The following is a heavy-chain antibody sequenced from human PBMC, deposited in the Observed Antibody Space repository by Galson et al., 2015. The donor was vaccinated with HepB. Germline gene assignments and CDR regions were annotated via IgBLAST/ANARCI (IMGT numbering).Heavy chain of an antibody. CDR1: GGTFSSYA. J-gene: IGHJ4*02. D-gene: IGHD5-18*01. CDR3: ARAFSDGGLPGLHFDY. V-gene: IGHV1-69*13. Sequence: SVKVSCKASGGTFSSYAISWVRQAPGQGLEWMGGIIPIFGTANYAQKFQGRVTITADESTSTAYMELSSLRSEDTAVYYCARAFSDGGLPGLHFDYWGQGTLVTVSS. CDR2: IIPIFGTA.